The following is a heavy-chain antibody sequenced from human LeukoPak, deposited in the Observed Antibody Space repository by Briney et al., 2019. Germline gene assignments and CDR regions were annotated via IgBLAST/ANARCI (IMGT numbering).Heavy chain of an antibody. Sequence: PSETLSLTCTVSGGSISSYYWSWIRQPPGKGLGWIGYIYYSGSTNYNPSLKSRVTISVDTSNNQFSLKLSSVTAADTAVYYCARHHGAASGWYYFDYWGPGTLVTVSS. D-gene: IGHD6-19*01. CDR1: GGSISSYY. CDR3: ARHHGAASGWYYFDY. CDR2: IYYSGST. J-gene: IGHJ4*02. V-gene: IGHV4-59*08.